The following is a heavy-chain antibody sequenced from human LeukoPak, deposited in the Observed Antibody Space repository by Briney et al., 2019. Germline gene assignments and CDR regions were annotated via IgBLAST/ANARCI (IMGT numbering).Heavy chain of an antibody. V-gene: IGHV3-66*01. J-gene: IGHJ4*02. CDR2: IYSGGST. CDR1: GFTVSSNY. Sequence: WGSLRLSCAASGFTVSSNYMSWVRQAPGKGLEWVSVIYSGGSTYYADSVKGRFTISRDNSKNTLYLQMNSLRAEDTAVYYCAAGKHYYDSSGYYFYYFDYWGQGTLVTVSS. D-gene: IGHD3-22*01. CDR3: AAGKHYYDSSGYYFYYFDY.